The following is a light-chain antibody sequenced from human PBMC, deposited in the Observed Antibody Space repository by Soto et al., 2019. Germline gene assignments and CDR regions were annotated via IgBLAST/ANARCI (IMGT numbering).Light chain of an antibody. J-gene: IGKJ1*01. CDR1: QSISSY. CDR3: QQSYSTPPWT. Sequence: DIQLTQSPSSLSASVGDGVTLTCLASQSISSYLHWYQQKPGKAPKLLIYAASSLQSGVPSRFSGSGSGTDFTLTISSLQPEDFATYYCQQSYSTPPWTFGQGTKVDIK. V-gene: IGKV1-39*01. CDR2: AAS.